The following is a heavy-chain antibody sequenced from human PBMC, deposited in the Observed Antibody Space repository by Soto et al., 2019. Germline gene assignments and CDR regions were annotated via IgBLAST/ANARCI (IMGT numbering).Heavy chain of an antibody. V-gene: IGHV3-7*01. CDR1: GFTFSSYW. Sequence: GGSLRLSCAASGFTFSSYWMSWVRQAPGKGLEWVSNIKPDGRKKNYVDSVKGRFTISRDNAKNTVFLQMNSLRVEDMAVYYCVRGASSGYYRIDYWGQGALVTVSS. J-gene: IGHJ4*02. D-gene: IGHD3-22*01. CDR3: VRGASSGYYRIDY. CDR2: IKPDGRKK.